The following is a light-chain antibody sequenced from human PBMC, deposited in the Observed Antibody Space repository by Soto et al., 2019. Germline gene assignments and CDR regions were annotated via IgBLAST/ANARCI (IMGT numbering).Light chain of an antibody. CDR3: CSYAGTSALV. CDR2: EVS. V-gene: IGLV2-23*02. Sequence: QSVLTQPASVSGSPGQSITISCTGTNSDIGSYDLVSWYQQHPGKAPKLMIYEVSKRPSGLSNRFSGSESGNTASLTIAGLQAEDGADYYCCSYAGTSALVFGGGTKLTVL. CDR1: NSDIGSYDL. J-gene: IGLJ2*01.